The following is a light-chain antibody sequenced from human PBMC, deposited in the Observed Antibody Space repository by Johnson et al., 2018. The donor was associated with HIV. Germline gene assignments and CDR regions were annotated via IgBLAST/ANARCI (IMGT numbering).Light chain of an antibody. V-gene: IGLV1-51*02. J-gene: IGLJ1*01. CDR2: END. CDR1: TSNIGNNY. CDR3: GTWDASLSTAGV. Sequence: QSVLTQPPSVSAAPGQKVTISCSGTTSNIGNNYVSWYQQLPGTAPKLLIYENDKRPSGIPDRFSGSKSGTSATLGITGLQTGDEADYYCGTWDASLSTAGVFGTGTKASVL.